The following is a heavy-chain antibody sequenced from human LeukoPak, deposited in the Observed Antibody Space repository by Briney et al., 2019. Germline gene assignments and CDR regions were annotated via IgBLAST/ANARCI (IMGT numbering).Heavy chain of an antibody. Sequence: ASVKVSCKASGYTFTSYDINWVRQATGQGLEWIVWMNPNSGNTGYAQKFQGRVTMTRNTSISTAYMELSSLRSEGTAVYYCARGGYSSGWYVGVGFDPWGQGTLVTVSS. D-gene: IGHD6-19*01. CDR1: GYTFTSYD. CDR3: ARGGYSSGWYVGVGFDP. CDR2: MNPNSGNT. J-gene: IGHJ5*02. V-gene: IGHV1-8*01.